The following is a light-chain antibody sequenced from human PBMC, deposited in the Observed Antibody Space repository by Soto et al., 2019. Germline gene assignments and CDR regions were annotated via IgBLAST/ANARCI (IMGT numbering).Light chain of an antibody. CDR1: QGISNY. CDR3: QKYNSAPWT. Sequence: DIQMTQSPSSLSASVGDRVTITCRASQGISNYLAWYQQQPGKVPKLLIYVASTLQSGVPSRFSGSGSGTDYNLTISSLQPEDVATYYCQKYNSAPWTFGQGTKAEIK. CDR2: VAS. V-gene: IGKV1-27*01. J-gene: IGKJ1*01.